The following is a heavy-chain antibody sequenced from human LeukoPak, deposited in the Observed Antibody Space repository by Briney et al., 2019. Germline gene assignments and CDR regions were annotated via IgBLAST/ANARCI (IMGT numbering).Heavy chain of an antibody. V-gene: IGHV4-59*08. J-gene: IGHJ4*02. CDR2: IFYSGSP. CDR3: ARVGHLAAAGTYDY. Sequence: PSETLSLTCTVSGGSISSYYWSWIRQPPGKGLERIGNIFYSGSPNYNPSLKSRVTISFDTSKNQFSLKLSSVTAADTAVYYCARVGHLAAAGTYDYWGQGTLVTVSS. D-gene: IGHD6-13*01. CDR1: GGSISSYY.